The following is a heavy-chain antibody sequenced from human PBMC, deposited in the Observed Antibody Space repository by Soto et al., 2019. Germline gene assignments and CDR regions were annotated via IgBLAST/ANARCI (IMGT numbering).Heavy chain of an antibody. CDR2: QYYSGST. V-gene: IGHV4-39*01. Sequence: PSETLSLTCTVSGGSINNGFHYWGWIRQPPGKGLEYIGSQYYSGSTYYNPSLQSRVAIFIDTSKSQFSLKLSSVTAADTAVYFCARGDDFAGNDYFDYWGQGTLVTVSS. J-gene: IGHJ4*02. CDR1: GGSINNGFHY. D-gene: IGHD2-21*02. CDR3: ARGDDFAGNDYFDY.